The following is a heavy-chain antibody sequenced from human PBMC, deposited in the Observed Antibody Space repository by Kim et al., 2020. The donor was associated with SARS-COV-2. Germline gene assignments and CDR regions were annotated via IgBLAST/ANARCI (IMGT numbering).Heavy chain of an antibody. Sequence: SLKSRVTISVDTSKNQCSLKLSSVTAADTAVYYCARVGVSFLGDYNAFDIWGQGTMVTVSS. D-gene: IGHD4-17*01. J-gene: IGHJ3*02. V-gene: IGHV4-59*01. CDR3: ARVGVSFLGDYNAFDI.